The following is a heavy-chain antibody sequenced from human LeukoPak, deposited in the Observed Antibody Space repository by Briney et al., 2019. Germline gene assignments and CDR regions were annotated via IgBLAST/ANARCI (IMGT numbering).Heavy chain of an antibody. CDR2: ISYDGSNK. Sequence: PGGSLRLSCAASGLTFSSYDMHWVRQAPGKGLEWVAAISYDGSNKYYVDSVKGRFTISRHNSKNTLYLQMNTLRGEDTAVYYCAKVRAANYDILTGYYELDYWGQGTLVTVSS. J-gene: IGHJ4*02. V-gene: IGHV3-30*18. CDR3: AKVRAANYDILTGYYELDY. CDR1: GLTFSSYD. D-gene: IGHD3-9*01.